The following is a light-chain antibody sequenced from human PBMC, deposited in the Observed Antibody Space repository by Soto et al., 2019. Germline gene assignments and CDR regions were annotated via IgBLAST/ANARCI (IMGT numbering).Light chain of an antibody. V-gene: IGKV3-15*01. CDR1: QSIDTY. J-gene: IGKJ2*01. CDR3: QQSYSTPRT. Sequence: EIVLTQSPATLSVSPGERATLSCRASQSIDTYLAWYQRKPGQAPRPLIYGASNRATGIPARFSGSGSGTEFTLTISSLQSEDFATYYCQQSYSTPRTFGQGTKLEMK. CDR2: GAS.